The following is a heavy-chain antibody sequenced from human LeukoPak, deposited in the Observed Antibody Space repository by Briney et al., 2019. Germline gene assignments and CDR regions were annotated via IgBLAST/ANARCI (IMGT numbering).Heavy chain of an antibody. J-gene: IGHJ6*02. CDR1: EFTFSSYW. CDR3: ARGGGLDV. CDR2: INHNGNVN. V-gene: IGHV3-7*03. Sequence: GGSLRLSCADSEFTFSSYWMNWARQAPGEGLEWVASINHNGNVNYYVDSVKGRFTISRDNAKNSLYLQMSNLRAEDTAVYFCARGGGLDVWGQGATVTVYS. D-gene: IGHD3-16*01.